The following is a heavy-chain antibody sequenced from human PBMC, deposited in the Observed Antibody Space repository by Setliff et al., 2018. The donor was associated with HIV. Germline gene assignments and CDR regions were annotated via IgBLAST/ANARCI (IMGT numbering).Heavy chain of an antibody. CDR3: ATKLYCTNGVCLDAFDI. CDR2: INPSGGST. V-gene: IGHV1-46*01. D-gene: IGHD2-8*01. J-gene: IGHJ3*02. Sequence: ASVKVSCKASGYTFTSYYMHWVRQAPGQGLEWMGIINPSGGSTSYAQKFQGRVTMTRDTSTSTVYMELSSLRSDDTAVYYCATKLYCTNGVCLDAFDIWGQGTMVTVSS. CDR1: GYTFTSYY.